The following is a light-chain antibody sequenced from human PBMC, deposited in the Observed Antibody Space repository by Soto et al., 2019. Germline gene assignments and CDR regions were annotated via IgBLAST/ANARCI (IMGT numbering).Light chain of an antibody. Sequence: QSVLTQPASVSGSPGQSITISCTGTSRDVGSYNLVSWYQQHPGKAPKLMIYEVSKRPSGVSNRFSGSKSGNTASLTISGLQAEDEADYYCCSYAGSSTFAFYVFGTGTKVTV. V-gene: IGLV2-23*02. CDR2: EVS. CDR1: SRDVGSYNL. CDR3: CSYAGSSTFAFYV. J-gene: IGLJ1*01.